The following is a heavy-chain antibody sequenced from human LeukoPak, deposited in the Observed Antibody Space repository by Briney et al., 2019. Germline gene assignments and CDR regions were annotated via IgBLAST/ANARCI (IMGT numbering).Heavy chain of an antibody. V-gene: IGHV3-21*01. CDR3: ARDYYDSSGYYLAPFDY. Sequence: GGTLRLSCSASGFTFTTYGMNWVRQAPGKGLEWVSSISSSSSYIYYADSVKGRFTISRDNAKNSLYLQMNSLRAEDTAVYYCARDYYDSSGYYLAPFDYWGQGTLVTVSS. J-gene: IGHJ4*02. CDR1: GFTFTTYG. D-gene: IGHD3-22*01. CDR2: ISSSSSYI.